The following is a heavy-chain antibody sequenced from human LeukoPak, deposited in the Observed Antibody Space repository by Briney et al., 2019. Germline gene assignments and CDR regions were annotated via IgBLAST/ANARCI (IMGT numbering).Heavy chain of an antibody. Sequence: SETLSLTCTVSGGSISSGGYYWSWIRQHPGKGLEWIGYIYYSGSTYYNPCLKSRVTISVDTSKNQFSLKLSSVTAADTAVYYCARETKRVGYCSGGSCQNWGQGTLVTVSS. J-gene: IGHJ4*02. CDR2: IYYSGST. CDR3: ARETKRVGYCSGGSCQN. D-gene: IGHD2-15*01. CDR1: GGSISSGGYY. V-gene: IGHV4-31*03.